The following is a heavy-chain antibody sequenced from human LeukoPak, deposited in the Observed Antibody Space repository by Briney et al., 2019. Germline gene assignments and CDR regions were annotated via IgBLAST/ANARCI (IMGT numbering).Heavy chain of an antibody. J-gene: IGHJ4*02. CDR1: GGTFSSNDW. Sequence: SETLSLTCAVSGGTFSSNDWWSWVREPPGKGLEWIGEINHSESTNYNPSLKSRLTISIDKSKNQFSLNLRSVTAADTAVYYCAIGSNSAWELLAYWGQGTLVTVSS. D-gene: IGHD1-26*01. CDR3: AIGSNSAWELLAY. CDR2: INHSEST. V-gene: IGHV4-4*02.